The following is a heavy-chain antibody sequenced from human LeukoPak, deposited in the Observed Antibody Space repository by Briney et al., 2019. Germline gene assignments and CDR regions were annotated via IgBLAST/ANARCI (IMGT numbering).Heavy chain of an antibody. J-gene: IGHJ4*02. D-gene: IGHD1-26*01. CDR2: IYSGGST. CDR3: ARSQGGSYGYFDY. Sequence: PGGSLRLSCAASGFTVSSNYMSGVRQAPGKGLEWVSVIYSGGSTYYADSVKGRFTISRDNSKNTLYLQMNSLRAEDTAVYYCARSQGGSYGYFDYWGQGTLVTVSS. V-gene: IGHV3-66*01. CDR1: GFTVSSNY.